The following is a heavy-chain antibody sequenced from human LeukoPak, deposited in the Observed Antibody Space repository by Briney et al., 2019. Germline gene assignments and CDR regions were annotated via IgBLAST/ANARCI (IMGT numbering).Heavy chain of an antibody. CDR3: ARGLMEGYCSGGSCYSPYFDY. V-gene: IGHV1-69*05. CDR2: IIPIFGTA. D-gene: IGHD2-15*01. CDR1: GGTFRSYA. Sequence: SVKVSCKASGGTFRSYAISWVRQAPGQGLEWMGRIIPIFGTANYAQKFQGGVTITTDESTSTAYMELSSLRSEDTAVYYCARGLMEGYCSGGSCYSPYFDYWGQGTLVTVSS. J-gene: IGHJ4*02.